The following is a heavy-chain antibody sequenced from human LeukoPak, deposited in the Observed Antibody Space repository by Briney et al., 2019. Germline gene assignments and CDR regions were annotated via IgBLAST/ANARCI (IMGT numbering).Heavy chain of an antibody. D-gene: IGHD2-15*01. CDR1: GGSISSGDYY. Sequence: SETLSLTCTVSGGSISSGDYYWSWIRQPPGKGLEWIGYIYYSGSTYYNPSLKSRVTISVDTSKNQFSLKLGSVTAADTAVYYCARGSVGYFDYWGQGTLVTVSS. J-gene: IGHJ4*02. V-gene: IGHV4-30-4*01. CDR3: ARGSVGYFDY. CDR2: IYYSGST.